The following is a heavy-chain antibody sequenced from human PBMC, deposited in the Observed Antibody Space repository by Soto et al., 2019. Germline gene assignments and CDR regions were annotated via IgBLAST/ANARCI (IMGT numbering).Heavy chain of an antibody. Sequence: ASVKVSCKASGYTFTSYGISWVRQAPGQGLEWMGRISAYNGNTNYAQKLQGRVTMTTDTTTSTAYMELRSLGSDDTAVYYWAREAVAKFDYWGQGTLVTVSS. V-gene: IGHV1-18*01. CDR1: GYTFTSYG. J-gene: IGHJ4*02. CDR3: AREAVAKFDY. D-gene: IGHD6-19*01. CDR2: ISAYNGNT.